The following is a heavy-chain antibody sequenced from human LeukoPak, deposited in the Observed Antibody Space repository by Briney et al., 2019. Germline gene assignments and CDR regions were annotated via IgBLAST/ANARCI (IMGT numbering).Heavy chain of an antibody. J-gene: IGHJ4*02. D-gene: IGHD6-13*01. V-gene: IGHV1-69*13. CDR3: ARVVAAAEFDY. CDR2: IIPIFGTA. CDR1: GYTFTSYA. Sequence: SVKVSCKASGYTFTSYAISWVRQAPGQGLEWMGGIIPIFGTANYAQKFQGRVTITADESTSTAYMELSSLRSEDTAVYYCARVVAAAEFDYWGQGTLVTVSS.